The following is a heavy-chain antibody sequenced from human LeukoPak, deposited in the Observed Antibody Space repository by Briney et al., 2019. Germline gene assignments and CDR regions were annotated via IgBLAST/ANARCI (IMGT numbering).Heavy chain of an antibody. CDR3: ARIGGSHYYFDY. D-gene: IGHD2-15*01. CDR1: GYTFTGYY. Sequence: ASVTVSCKASGYTFTGYYMHWVRQAPGQGLEWMGWINPNSGGTNYAQKFQGRVTMTRDTSISTAYMELSRLRSDDTAMYYCARIGGSHYYFDYWGQGTLVTVSS. V-gene: IGHV1-2*02. J-gene: IGHJ4*02. CDR2: INPNSGGT.